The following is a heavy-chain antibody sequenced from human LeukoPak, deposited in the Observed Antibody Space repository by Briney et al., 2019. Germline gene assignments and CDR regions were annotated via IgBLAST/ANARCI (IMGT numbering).Heavy chain of an antibody. D-gene: IGHD6-19*01. J-gene: IGHJ5*02. CDR3: ARHIFRVRAVAPINWFDP. CDR2: IYYSGST. Sequence: SETLSLTCTVSGGSISSSSYYWGWIRQPPGKGLEWIGSIYYSGSTYYNPSLKSRVTISVDTSKNQFSLKLSSVTAADTAVYYCARHIFRVRAVAPINWFDPWGQGTLVTVSS. CDR1: GGSISSSSYY. V-gene: IGHV4-39*01.